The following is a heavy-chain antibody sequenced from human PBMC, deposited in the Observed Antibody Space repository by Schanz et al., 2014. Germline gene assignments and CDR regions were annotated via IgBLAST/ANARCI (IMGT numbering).Heavy chain of an antibody. CDR2: IYTSGST. D-gene: IGHD2-2*01. V-gene: IGHV4-61*02. Sequence: QVHLQESGPGLVKPSQTLSLTCTVSGVSISSGSYYWSWILQPAGKGLEWIGRIYTSGSTNYNPSPKRGGTITEATSYTQFPLKQMTGTAADTAVYYCARDVGGCSSSTSCYAFEIWGQGTMVTVSS. CDR3: ARDVGGCSSSTSCYAFEI. J-gene: IGHJ3*02. CDR1: GVSISSGSYY.